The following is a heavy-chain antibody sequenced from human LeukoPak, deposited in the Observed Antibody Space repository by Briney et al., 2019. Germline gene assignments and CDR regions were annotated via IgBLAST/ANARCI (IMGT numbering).Heavy chain of an antibody. J-gene: IGHJ5*02. Sequence: SETLSLTCAVYGGSFSGYYWSWIRQPPGKGLEWIGEINHSGSTNYNPSLKSRVTISVDTSMNQFSLKLSSVTAADTAVYYCARADCSSTSCYAGGWFDPWGQGTLVTVSS. CDR2: INHSGST. V-gene: IGHV4-34*01. CDR1: GGSFSGYY. D-gene: IGHD2-2*01. CDR3: ARADCSSTSCYAGGWFDP.